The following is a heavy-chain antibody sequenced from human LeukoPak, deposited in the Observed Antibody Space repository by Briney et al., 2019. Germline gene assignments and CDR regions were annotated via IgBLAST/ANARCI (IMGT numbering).Heavy chain of an antibody. CDR2: INHSGST. CDR3: ARRRDCSSTSCYFFREYYYYMDV. V-gene: IGHV4-39*07. CDR1: GGSISSSSYY. D-gene: IGHD2-2*01. Sequence: SETLSLTCTVSGGSISSSSYYWSWIRQPPGKGLEWIGEINHSGSTNYNPSLKSRVTISVDTSKNQFSLKLSSVTAADTAVYYCARRRDCSSTSCYFFREYYYYMDVWGKGTTVTISS. J-gene: IGHJ6*03.